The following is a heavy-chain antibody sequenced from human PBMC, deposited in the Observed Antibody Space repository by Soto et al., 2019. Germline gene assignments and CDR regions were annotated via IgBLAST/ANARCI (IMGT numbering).Heavy chain of an antibody. V-gene: IGHV1-18*01. CDR2: INPHTGTT. Sequence: QIQLMQSGPAVEKPGASVRVSCTASGYTFKSSGITWVRQAPGQGLEWLGWINPHTGTTKSLQRLQDRITMTTDTSSNTAYLDVRSLRSDDTAIYFCARGRAAVFAPAHFVYYGLDLWGQGTSVTVSS. CDR3: ARGRAAVFAPAHFVYYGLDL. CDR1: GYTFKSSG. D-gene: IGHD3-3*01. J-gene: IGHJ6*02.